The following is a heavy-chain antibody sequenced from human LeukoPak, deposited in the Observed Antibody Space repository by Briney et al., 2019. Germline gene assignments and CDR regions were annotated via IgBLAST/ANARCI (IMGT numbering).Heavy chain of an antibody. Sequence: GGSLRLSYAGSGFTFSSYAMSWVRQAPGKGLEWVTAISGSGGSTYYADSVKGRFTISRDNSKNTLYLQMNSLRAEDTAVYYCAKLYSYDSSGYFGYWGQGTLVTVSS. CDR1: GFTFSSYA. J-gene: IGHJ4*02. V-gene: IGHV3-23*01. CDR3: AKLYSYDSSGYFGY. CDR2: ISGSGGST. D-gene: IGHD3-22*01.